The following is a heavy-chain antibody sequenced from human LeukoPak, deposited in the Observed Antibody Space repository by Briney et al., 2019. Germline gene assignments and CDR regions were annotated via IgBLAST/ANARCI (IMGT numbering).Heavy chain of an antibody. CDR3: ARLRAYYYDSSGYYNFDF. CDR1: GGSTSSSSFY. D-gene: IGHD3-22*01. V-gene: IGHV4-39*01. J-gene: IGHJ4*02. CDR2: ISYSGRT. Sequence: PSETLSLTCTVSGGSTSSSSFYWGWIRQPPGKGLECIGRISYSGRTYYDPSLQSRVTISVDTSKNQFSLRLSSVTAADTAVYYCARLRAYYYDSSGYYNFDFWGQGTLVTVSS.